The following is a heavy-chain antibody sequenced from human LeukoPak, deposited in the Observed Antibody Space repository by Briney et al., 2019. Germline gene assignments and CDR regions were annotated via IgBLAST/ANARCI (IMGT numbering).Heavy chain of an antibody. CDR1: GYTFTGHY. D-gene: IGHD3-22*01. Sequence: ASVKVSCKASGYTFTGHYMHWVRQGPGQGPEWMGWINPKSGVTNYARTFQGRVTMTRDTSISIVYMELSRLTLDDTAVYYCARALRYDDSSGYYAYWGQGTLVTVSS. CDR2: INPKSGVT. CDR3: ARALRYDDSSGYYAY. J-gene: IGHJ4*01. V-gene: IGHV1-2*02.